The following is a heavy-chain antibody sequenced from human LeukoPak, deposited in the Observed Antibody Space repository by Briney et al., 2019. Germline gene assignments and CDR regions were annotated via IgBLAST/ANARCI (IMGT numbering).Heavy chain of an antibody. V-gene: IGHV1-2*02. Sequence: EASVKVSCKASGYTFTSYYMHWVRQAPGQGLEWMGWTNPNSGGTNYAQKFQGRVTMTRDTSISTAYMELSRLRSDDTAVYYCARYCSGGSCYHYYYYGMDVWGQGTTVTVSS. J-gene: IGHJ6*02. CDR1: GYTFTSYY. CDR2: TNPNSGGT. D-gene: IGHD2-15*01. CDR3: ARYCSGGSCYHYYYYGMDV.